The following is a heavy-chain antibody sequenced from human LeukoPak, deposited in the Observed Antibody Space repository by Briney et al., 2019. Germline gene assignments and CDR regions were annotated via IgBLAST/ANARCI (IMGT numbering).Heavy chain of an antibody. D-gene: IGHD3-22*01. J-gene: IGHJ4*02. CDR2: INQDGSEK. CDR3: ARDPGPYYYDSSGYYYPAFYFDY. V-gene: IGHV3-7*01. CDR1: GFILSNYW. Sequence: GGSLRLSCAASGFILSNYWMGWVRRAPGKGLEWAANINQDGSEKHYVDFLKGRFTISRDNAKNSLYLQMNSLRAEDTAVYYCARDPGPYYYDSSGYYYPAFYFDYWGQGTLVTVSS.